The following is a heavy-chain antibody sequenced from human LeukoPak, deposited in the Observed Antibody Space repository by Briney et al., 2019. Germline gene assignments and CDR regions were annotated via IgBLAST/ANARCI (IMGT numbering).Heavy chain of an antibody. CDR3: ARCRGGYGSSCHWFDR. D-gene: IGHD6-13*01. CDR2: MNPNSGNT. V-gene: IGHV1-8*01. Sequence: VASVTVSCKPSGYTFTSYDINWVRHAAGQGLEWMGWMNPNSGNTVYAHTFQGRATMTRNTSISTAYMELSRLRSNDTSVYYCARCRGGYGSSCHWFDRWGQGTLVTVS. CDR1: GYTFTSYD. J-gene: IGHJ5*02.